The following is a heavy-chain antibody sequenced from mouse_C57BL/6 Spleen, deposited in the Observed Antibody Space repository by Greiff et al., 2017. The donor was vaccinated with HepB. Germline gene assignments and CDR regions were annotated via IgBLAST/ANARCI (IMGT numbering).Heavy chain of an antibody. CDR3: TRDGSSPAWFAY. J-gene: IGHJ3*01. V-gene: IGHV5-9-1*02. CDR1: GFTFSSYA. D-gene: IGHD1-1*01. Sequence: DVMLVESGEGLVKPGGSLKLSCAASGFTFSSYAMSWVRQTPEKRLEWVAYISSGGDYIYYADTVKGRFTISRDNARNTLYLQMSSLKSEDTAMYYCTRDGSSPAWFAYWGQGTLVTVSA. CDR2: ISSGGDYI.